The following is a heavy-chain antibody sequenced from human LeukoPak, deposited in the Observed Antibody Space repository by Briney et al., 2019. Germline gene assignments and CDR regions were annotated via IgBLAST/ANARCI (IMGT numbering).Heavy chain of an antibody. CDR2: ISPSSTYI. Sequence: PGVSLRLSCAASGFTFSTYTMLWVRQAPGKGLEWVSSISPSSTYIYYADSVTGRFTISRDNAKNSLYLQIDSLRAEDTAVYYCAREGALSDKLMGGYSYGPWFDPWGQGTLVTVSS. CDR1: GFTFSTYT. J-gene: IGHJ5*02. CDR3: AREGALSDKLMGGYSYGPWFDP. D-gene: IGHD5-18*01. V-gene: IGHV3-21*01.